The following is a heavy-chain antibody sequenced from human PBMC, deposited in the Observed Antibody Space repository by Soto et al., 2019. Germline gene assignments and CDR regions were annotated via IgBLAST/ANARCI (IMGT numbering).Heavy chain of an antibody. CDR2: INPATGAA. Sequence: QLHLVQSGAVVKKPGASVTVSCSASGYPVTAYYMHWVRQAPGRGLEWMGGINPATGAAKYTQTFRGRGTMTRDTSTSTVFMVLSGLTSEDTAVFYCARGGGVGVAGSAAFDMWGQGTLVTVSS. V-gene: IGHV1-2*02. CDR3: ARGGGVGVAGSAAFDM. D-gene: IGHD3-3*01. J-gene: IGHJ3*02. CDR1: GYPVTAYY.